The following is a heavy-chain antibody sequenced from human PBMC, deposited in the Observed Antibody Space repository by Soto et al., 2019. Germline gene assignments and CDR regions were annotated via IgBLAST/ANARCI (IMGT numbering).Heavy chain of an antibody. CDR3: AKEGDEYSSSPPP. J-gene: IGHJ4*02. CDR2: IIPIFGTA. Sequence: GASVKVSCKASGGTFSSYAISWVRQAPGQGLEWMGGIIPIFGTANYAQKFQGRVTITADESTSTAYMELSSLRSEDTAVYYCAKEGDEYSSSPPPWGQGTLVTVSS. V-gene: IGHV1-69*13. D-gene: IGHD6-13*01. CDR1: GGTFSSYA.